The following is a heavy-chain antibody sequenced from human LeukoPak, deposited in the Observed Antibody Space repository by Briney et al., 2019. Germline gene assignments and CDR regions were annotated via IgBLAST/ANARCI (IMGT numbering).Heavy chain of an antibody. Sequence: SVKVSCKASGGTFSSYAISWVRQAPGQGLEWMGGIIPIFGTANYAQKYQGRVTITTDESTSTAYMELSSLRSEDTAVYYCASKYCSSTSCYLNWFDPWGQGTLVTVSS. CDR2: IIPIFGTA. D-gene: IGHD2-2*01. CDR1: GGTFSSYA. CDR3: ASKYCSSTSCYLNWFDP. J-gene: IGHJ5*02. V-gene: IGHV1-69*05.